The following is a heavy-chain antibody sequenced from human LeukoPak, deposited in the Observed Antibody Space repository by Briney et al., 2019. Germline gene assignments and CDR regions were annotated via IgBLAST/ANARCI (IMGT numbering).Heavy chain of an antibody. CDR3: ARDGQNEYGAKRYYFDY. J-gene: IGHJ4*02. Sequence: GGSLRLSCATSGLTFSNYYMTWIRQAPGKGLEWISYISSSGSTIYYADSVKGRFTISRDNAKNSLYLQMNSLRAEDTAVYYCARDGQNEYGAKRYYFDYWGQGTLVTVSS. CDR1: GLTFSNYY. CDR2: ISSSGSTI. D-gene: IGHD4-17*01. V-gene: IGHV3-11*04.